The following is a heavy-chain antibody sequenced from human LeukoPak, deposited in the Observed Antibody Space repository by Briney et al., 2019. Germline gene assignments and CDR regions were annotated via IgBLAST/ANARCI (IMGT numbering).Heavy chain of an antibody. CDR2: INCHSGGT. V-gene: IGHV1-2*02. CDR3: ARDLGYCSKGICSSNGXNYFDP. Sequence: ASVKVSCKASGYTFTGYYMHWVRQAPGQGLEWMGWINCHSGGTHYAQKFQGRVTMTRDTSINTVYMELSRLGSDDTAVYYCARDLGYCSKGICSSNGXNYFDPXXQGTLVTVXS. J-gene: IGHJ5*02. CDR1: GYTFTGYY. D-gene: IGHD2-8*01.